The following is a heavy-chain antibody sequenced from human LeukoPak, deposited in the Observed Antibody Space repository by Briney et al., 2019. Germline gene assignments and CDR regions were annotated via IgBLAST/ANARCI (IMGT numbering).Heavy chain of an antibody. CDR1: GFTFRTCG. D-gene: IGHD1-1*01. CDR2: ISASGSYI. V-gene: IGHV3-21*01. CDR3: ARDSPGTTASDY. Sequence: GGSLRLSCETSGFTFRTCGVHWVRQAPGKGLEWVSSISASGSYIYYADSLKGRFTISRDNTKNSLFLQMNSLRAEDTAVYYCARDSPGTTASDYWGQGTLVTVSS. J-gene: IGHJ4*02.